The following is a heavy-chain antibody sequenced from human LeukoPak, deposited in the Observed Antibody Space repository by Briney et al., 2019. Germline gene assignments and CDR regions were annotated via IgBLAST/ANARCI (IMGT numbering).Heavy chain of an antibody. V-gene: IGHV4-59*08. D-gene: IGHD3-10*01. CDR1: GGSIGSYY. J-gene: IGHJ3*02. Sequence: SETLSLTCTVSGGSIGSYYWSWIRQPPGKGLECIGYIYHSGTTNYNPSLKSRVTISADTSKNQFSLKLTSVTAADTAIYYCARYGSGSYLDIWGQGTMVTVSS. CDR2: IYHSGTT. CDR3: ARYGSGSYLDI.